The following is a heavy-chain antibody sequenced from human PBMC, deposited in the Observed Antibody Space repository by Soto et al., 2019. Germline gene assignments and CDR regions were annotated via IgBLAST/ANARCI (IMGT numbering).Heavy chain of an antibody. CDR3: ARAGFGYFDWLNWFDP. Sequence: QVQLVQSGAEVKKPGASVKVSCKASGYTFTGYYMHWVRQAPGQGLEWMGWINPNSGGTNYAEKFQGWVTMTRDTSISTAYMELSRLRSDDTAVYYCARAGFGYFDWLNWFDPWGQGTLVTVSS. CDR1: GYTFTGYY. V-gene: IGHV1-2*04. J-gene: IGHJ5*02. CDR2: INPNSGGT. D-gene: IGHD3-9*01.